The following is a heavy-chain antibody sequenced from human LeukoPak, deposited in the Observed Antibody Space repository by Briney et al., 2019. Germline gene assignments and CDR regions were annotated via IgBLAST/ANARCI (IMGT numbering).Heavy chain of an antibody. V-gene: IGHV4-59*01. CDR2: IYYSGST. J-gene: IGHJ4*02. CDR1: GGSFSGYY. D-gene: IGHD6-13*01. Sequence: KTSETLSLTCAVYGGSFSGYYWSWIRQLPGKGLEWIGYIYYSGSTNYNPSLKSRVTISVDTSKNQFSLKLSSVTAADAAVYYCARGTPAGYSSRRPFDYWGQGTLVTVSS. CDR3: ARGTPAGYSSRRPFDY.